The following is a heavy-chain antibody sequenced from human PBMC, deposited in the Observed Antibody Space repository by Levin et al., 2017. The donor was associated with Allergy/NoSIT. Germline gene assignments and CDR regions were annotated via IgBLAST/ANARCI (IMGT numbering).Heavy chain of an antibody. CDR2: IYHTGAT. V-gene: IGHV4-30-4*01. Sequence: SQTLSLTCTVSGGSLSSGDYYWTWIRQPPGKGLEWIGYIYHTGATYYNPSLMSRLSMSVDTSKNQFSLKLNSVTVADTAVYYCGRGNRGIDYWGQGTLVTVAS. D-gene: IGHD6-13*01. CDR1: GGSLSSGDYY. CDR3: GRGNRGIDY. J-gene: IGHJ4*02.